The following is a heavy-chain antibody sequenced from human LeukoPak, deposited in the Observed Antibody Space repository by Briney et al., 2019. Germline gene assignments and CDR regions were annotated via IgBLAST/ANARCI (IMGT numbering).Heavy chain of an antibody. Sequence: GGSLRLSCAASGFTFSSYEMNWVRQAPGKGLEWVSYISSSGSTIYYADSVKGRFTISRDNAKNSLYLQMNSLRAEDTAVYYCARDAPSNAKYQLLNGGFDYWGQGTLVTVSS. V-gene: IGHV3-48*03. J-gene: IGHJ4*02. CDR2: ISSSGSTI. CDR1: GFTFSSYE. D-gene: IGHD2-2*01. CDR3: ARDAPSNAKYQLLNGGFDY.